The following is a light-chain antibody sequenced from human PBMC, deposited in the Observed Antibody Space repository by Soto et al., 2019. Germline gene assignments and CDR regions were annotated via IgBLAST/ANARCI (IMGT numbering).Light chain of an antibody. V-gene: IGKV3-20*01. CDR1: QTVRNNY. Sequence: EFVLTQSPGTLSLSPGERATLSCRASQTVRNNYLAWYQQKPGQAPRLLIYDASSRATGIPDRFSGGGSGTDFTLTISRLEPEDFAVYYCQQYNNWPPMYTFGQGTKLEIK. CDR3: QQYNNWPPMYT. CDR2: DAS. J-gene: IGKJ2*01.